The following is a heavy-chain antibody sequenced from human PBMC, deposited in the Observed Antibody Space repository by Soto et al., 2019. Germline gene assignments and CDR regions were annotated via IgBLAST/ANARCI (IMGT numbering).Heavy chain of an antibody. V-gene: IGHV1-69*06. Sequence: WASVKVSCKASGGTFSSYAISWVRQAPGQGLEWMGGIIPIFGTANYAQKFQGRVTITADKSTSTAYMELSSLRSEDTAVYYCARNGGYCSGGSCPTHFDYWGQGTLVTVSS. CDR3: ARNGGYCSGGSCPTHFDY. CDR1: GGTFSSYA. D-gene: IGHD2-15*01. CDR2: IIPIFGTA. J-gene: IGHJ4*02.